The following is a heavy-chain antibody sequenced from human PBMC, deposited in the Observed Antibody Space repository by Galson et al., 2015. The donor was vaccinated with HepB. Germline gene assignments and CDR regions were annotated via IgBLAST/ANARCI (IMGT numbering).Heavy chain of an antibody. Sequence: SVKVSCKASGGTFSNHVINWVRQAPGQGLEWMGGIIPMFGEPRHAQKFQDRITLSADASTSTAYMEATSLQSADTAVYYCARGNYGMDVWGQGTTVIVSS. V-gene: IGHV1-69*13. CDR3: ARGNYGMDV. CDR1: GGTFSNHV. CDR2: IIPMFGEP. J-gene: IGHJ6*02.